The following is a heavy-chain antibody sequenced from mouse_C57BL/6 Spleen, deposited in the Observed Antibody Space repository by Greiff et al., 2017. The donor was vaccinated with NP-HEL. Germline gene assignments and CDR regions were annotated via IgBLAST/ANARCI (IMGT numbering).Heavy chain of an antibody. CDR3: AREGPYYDYDEAAGSYAMDD. V-gene: IGHV1-18*01. J-gene: IGHJ4*01. CDR2: INPNNGGT. Sequence: VQLQQSGPELVKPGASVKIPCKASGYTFTDYNMDWVKQSHGKSLEWIGDINPNNGGTIYNQKFKGKATLTVDKSSSTAYMELRSLTSEDTAVYYCAREGPYYDYDEAAGSYAMDDWGQGTSVTVSS. CDR1: GYTFTDYN. D-gene: IGHD2-4*01.